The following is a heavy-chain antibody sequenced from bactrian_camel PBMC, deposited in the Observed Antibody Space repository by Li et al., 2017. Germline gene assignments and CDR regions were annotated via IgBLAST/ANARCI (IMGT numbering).Heavy chain of an antibody. V-gene: IGHV3S10*01. CDR3: TARYEFGLGACRGVGGLGF. Sequence: VQLVESGGGPAQAGGSLRLSCAVSVSSANDYCLGWFRQASGKEREWVGSLDSDGRINYADSVKGRFTISKDNRKNILYLQMNSLTPGNTAMYYCTARYEFGLGACRGVGGLGFWGQGTQVTVS. D-gene: IGHD1*01. J-gene: IGHJ6*01. CDR1: VSSANDYC. CDR2: LDSDGRI.